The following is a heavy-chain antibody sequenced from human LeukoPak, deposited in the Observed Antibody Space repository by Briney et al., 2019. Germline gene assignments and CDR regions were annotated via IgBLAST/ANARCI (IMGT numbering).Heavy chain of an antibody. CDR3: TRAVAGHPD. D-gene: IGHD6-19*01. V-gene: IGHV4-34*01. Sequence: PSETLSLTCAVSGVPFSNYYWSWVRQSPRQGLGWIGEINHSGYTNYNPSLKSRVTMSIDTSKNQFSLILTSVTAADAGVYYCTRAVAGHPDWGQGTLVTVSS. CDR1: GVPFSNYY. CDR2: INHSGYT. J-gene: IGHJ4*02.